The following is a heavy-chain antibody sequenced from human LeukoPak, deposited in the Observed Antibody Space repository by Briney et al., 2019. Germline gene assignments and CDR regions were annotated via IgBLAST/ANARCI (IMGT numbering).Heavy chain of an antibody. V-gene: IGHV3-21*01. CDR1: GFTFSSYS. J-gene: IGHJ4*02. Sequence: PGGSLRLSCAASGFTFSSYSMFWVRQAPGKGLEWVSSISSSGSYIYYADSVKGRFTISRDNAKNSLYLQMNSLRAEDTAVYYCARGGDSWDFDYWGQGTLVTVSS. CDR2: ISSSGSYI. CDR3: ARGGDSWDFDY. D-gene: IGHD3-3*01.